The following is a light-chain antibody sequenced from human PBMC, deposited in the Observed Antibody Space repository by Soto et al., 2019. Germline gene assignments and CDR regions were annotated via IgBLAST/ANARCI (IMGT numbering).Light chain of an antibody. CDR1: QSIDNY. CDR2: DAS. Sequence: EIVLTQSPGTLSLSPGETAALSFRASQSIDNYLTWYQQRAGQAPRLLIYDASSGASGIPARFSGSGFGTDFTLIISNLEPEDSAVYFCHQRDSWPPTFGGGTKVDIK. CDR3: HQRDSWPPT. V-gene: IGKV3-11*01. J-gene: IGKJ4*01.